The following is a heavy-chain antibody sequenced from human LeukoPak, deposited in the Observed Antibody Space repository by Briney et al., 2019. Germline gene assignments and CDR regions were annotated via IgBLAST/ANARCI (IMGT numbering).Heavy chain of an antibody. D-gene: IGHD1-14*01. CDR3: ARELREPYYYYMDV. V-gene: IGHV3-30*02. Sequence: PGGSLRLSCAASGFTFSSYGMHWVRQAPGKGLEWVAFIRYDGSNKYYADSVKGRFTISRDNSKNTLYLQMNSLRAEDTAVYYCARELREPYYYYMDVWGKGTTVTISS. CDR2: IRYDGSNK. J-gene: IGHJ6*03. CDR1: GFTFSSYG.